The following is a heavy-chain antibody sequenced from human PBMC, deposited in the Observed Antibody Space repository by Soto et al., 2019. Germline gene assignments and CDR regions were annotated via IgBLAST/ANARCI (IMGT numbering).Heavy chain of an antibody. J-gene: IGHJ6*02. CDR3: AAPDLGVVVAAPCYYGMDV. CDR1: GGTFSNCG. CDR2: IVTKFGTT. V-gene: IGHV1-69*13. Sequence: SVKVSCKVAGGTFSNCGIGWVRQAPGQGLVWMGGIVTKFGTTHYTPKFQGRITITADESTSTAYMELRSLSSDDTAVYYCAAPDLGVVVAAPCYYGMDVWGQGTTVTVSS. D-gene: IGHD2-15*01.